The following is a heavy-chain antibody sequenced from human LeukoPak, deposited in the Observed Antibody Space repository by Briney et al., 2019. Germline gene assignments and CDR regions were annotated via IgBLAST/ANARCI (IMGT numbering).Heavy chain of an antibody. D-gene: IGHD3-22*01. CDR2: IYTSGST. Sequence: SETLSLTCTVSGGSISSYYWSWIRQPAGKGLEWIGRIYTSGSTNYNPSLKSRVTMSVDTSKNQFSLKLSSVTAADTAVYYCARDQQYYYDSSCYFLPHRTINWFDPWGQGTLVTVSS. V-gene: IGHV4-4*07. J-gene: IGHJ5*02. CDR1: GGSISSYY. CDR3: ARDQQYYYDSSCYFLPHRTINWFDP.